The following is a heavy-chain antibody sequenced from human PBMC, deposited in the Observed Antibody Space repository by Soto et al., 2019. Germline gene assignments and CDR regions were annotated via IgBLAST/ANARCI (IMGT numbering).Heavy chain of an antibody. CDR3: ASQINWLQPDS. J-gene: IGHJ4*02. Sequence: SETLSLTCSVSGVSITTNGYYLGWVRQPPGKGLEWVGSFHYTGKTYYNPSLKSRVTISADTSKNQFSLKLSPVTAADTAVYYCASQINWLQPDSWGQGTLVTVSS. V-gene: IGHV4-39*01. CDR2: FHYTGKT. D-gene: IGHD5-12*01. CDR1: GVSITTNGYY.